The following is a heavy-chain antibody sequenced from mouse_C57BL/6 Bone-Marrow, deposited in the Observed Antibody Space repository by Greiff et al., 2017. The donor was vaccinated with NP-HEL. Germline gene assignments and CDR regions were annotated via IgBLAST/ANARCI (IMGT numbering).Heavy chain of an antibody. CDR2: IDPSDSET. V-gene: IGHV1-52*01. Sequence: QVQLQQPGAELVRPGSSVKLSCKASGYTFTSYWMHWVKQRPIQGLEWIGNIDPSDSETPYNQKFKDKATLTVDKSSSTAYMQLSSLTSEDSAVYYCAREWGIYEEYAMDYWGQGTSVTVSS. D-gene: IGHD2-12*01. J-gene: IGHJ4*01. CDR1: GYTFTSYW. CDR3: AREWGIYEEYAMDY.